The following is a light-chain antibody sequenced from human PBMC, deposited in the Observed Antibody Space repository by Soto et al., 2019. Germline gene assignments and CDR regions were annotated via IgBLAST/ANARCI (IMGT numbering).Light chain of an antibody. CDR2: GAS. CDR1: QSVSNN. Sequence: AMTQSPATLSVAPGPRDTLYFRASQSVSNNYLAWYQQKPGQAPRLLIYGASTRATGIPARFSGSGSGTEFTLTIRSLQSEDFAVYYCQQYNNWPPWTCGQGHKGDIK. V-gene: IGKV3-15*01. J-gene: IGKJ1*01. CDR3: QQYNNWPPWT.